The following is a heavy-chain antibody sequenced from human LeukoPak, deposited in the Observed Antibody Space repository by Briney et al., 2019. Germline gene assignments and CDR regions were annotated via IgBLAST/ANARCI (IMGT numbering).Heavy chain of an antibody. CDR2: IYYSGST. CDR3: ARRLTAAIGNWFDP. CDR1: GGSISSYY. J-gene: IGHJ5*02. V-gene: IGHV4-59*12. Sequence: SETLSLTCTVSGGSISSYYWSWIRQPPGKGLEWIGYIYYSGSTNYNPSLKSRVTISVDTSKNQFSLRLSSVTAADTAVYFCARRLTAAIGNWFDPWGQGTLVTVSS. D-gene: IGHD6-13*01.